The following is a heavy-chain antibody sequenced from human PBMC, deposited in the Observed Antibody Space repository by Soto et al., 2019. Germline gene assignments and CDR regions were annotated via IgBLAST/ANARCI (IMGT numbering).Heavy chain of an antibody. J-gene: IGHJ5*02. CDR2: IIPIFGTA. CDR3: ARGVQQLGPNWFDP. CDR1: GGTFSSYA. D-gene: IGHD6-13*01. V-gene: IGHV1-69*13. Sequence: SVTVSCKASGGTFSSYAISWVRQAPGQGLEWMGGIIPIFGTANYAQKFQGRVTITADESTSTAYMELSSLRSEDTAVYYCARGVQQLGPNWFDPWGQGTLVTVSS.